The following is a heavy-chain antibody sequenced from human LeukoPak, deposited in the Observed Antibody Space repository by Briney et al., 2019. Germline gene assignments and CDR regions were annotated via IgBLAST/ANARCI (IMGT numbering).Heavy chain of an antibody. J-gene: IGHJ4*02. CDR2: ISYDGSNK. CDR1: GFTFSSYA. V-gene: IGHV3-30-3*01. D-gene: IGHD5-18*01. Sequence: PGRSLRLSCAASGFTFSSYAMHWVRQAPGKGLEWVAVISYDGSNKYYADSVKGRFTISRDNSKNTLYLQMNSLRAEDTAVYYCARVWSSWLMYYYFDYWGQGTLVTVSS. CDR3: ARVWSSWLMYYYFDY.